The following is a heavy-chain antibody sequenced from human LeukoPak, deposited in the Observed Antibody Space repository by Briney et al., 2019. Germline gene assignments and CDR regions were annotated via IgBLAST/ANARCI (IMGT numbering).Heavy chain of an antibody. CDR3: ARYCSGVSCYSGYDY. CDR2: ISTNGGGT. V-gene: IGHV3-64*01. CDR1: GFTFSTYA. Sequence: GGSLRLSCAASGFTFSTYAMHWVRQTPGKGLEYVSAISTNGGGTYPANPLKGRFTISRDNSKNTLYLQMGSLRAEDMSVYYCARYCSGVSCYSGYDYWGQRTLVTVSS. J-gene: IGHJ4*02. D-gene: IGHD2-15*01.